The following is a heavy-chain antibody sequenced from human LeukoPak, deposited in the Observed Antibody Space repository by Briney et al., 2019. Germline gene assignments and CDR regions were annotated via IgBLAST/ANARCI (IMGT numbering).Heavy chain of an antibody. Sequence: GGSLRLSCAASGFTFSSYGMRWVRQAPGKGLEWVAVISGDGSNKYYADSVKGRFTISRDNSKNTLYLQMNSLRAEDTAVYYCAKHGTEQWLRPYYYYGMDVWGQGTTVTVSS. D-gene: IGHD6-19*01. CDR1: GFTFSSYG. CDR2: ISGDGSNK. J-gene: IGHJ6*02. V-gene: IGHV3-30*18. CDR3: AKHGTEQWLRPYYYYGMDV.